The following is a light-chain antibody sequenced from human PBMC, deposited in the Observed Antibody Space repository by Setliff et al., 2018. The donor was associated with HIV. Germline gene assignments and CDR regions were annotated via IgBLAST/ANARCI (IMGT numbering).Light chain of an antibody. Sequence: QSALTQPASVSGSPGQSITISCTGTSSDVGAYNYVSWYQQHPGKVPKLLIYDVTKRPSGVSNRFSGSKSGNTASLTISGLQAEDEADYYCNSYSSSSTVLFGGGTNVTVL. J-gene: IGLJ2*01. V-gene: IGLV2-14*03. CDR1: SSDVGAYNY. CDR3: NSYSSSSTVL. CDR2: DVT.